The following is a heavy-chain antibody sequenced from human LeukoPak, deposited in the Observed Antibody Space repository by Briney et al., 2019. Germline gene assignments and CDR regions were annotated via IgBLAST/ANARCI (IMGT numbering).Heavy chain of an antibody. CDR2: INPNSGGT. CDR1: GYTFTGYY. J-gene: IGHJ5*02. Sequence: GASVKVSCKASGYTFTGYYMYWVRQAPGQGLEWMGWINPNSGGTNYAQKFQGRVTMTRDTSTSTVYMELSSLRSEDTAVYYCARAATIHNWFDPWGQGTLVTVSS. V-gene: IGHV1-2*02. D-gene: IGHD3-9*01. CDR3: ARAATIHNWFDP.